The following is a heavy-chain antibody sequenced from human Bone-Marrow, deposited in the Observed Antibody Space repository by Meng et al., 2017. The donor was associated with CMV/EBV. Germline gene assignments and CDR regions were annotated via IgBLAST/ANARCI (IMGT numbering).Heavy chain of an antibody. D-gene: IGHD3-10*01. CDR2: ISTSSHT. CDR1: GFTFSTYN. CDR3: ARGGVLG. V-gene: IGHV3-21*06. Sequence: GESLKISCAASGFTFSTYNMNWVRQAPGKGLEWVSSISTSSHTYYADSVKGRFTISRDNAKNSLYLQMNSLRAEDTAVYYCARGGVLGWGQGTLVTVSS. J-gene: IGHJ4*02.